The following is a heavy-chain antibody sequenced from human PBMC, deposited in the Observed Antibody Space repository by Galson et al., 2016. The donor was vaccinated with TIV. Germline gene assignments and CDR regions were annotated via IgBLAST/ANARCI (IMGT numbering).Heavy chain of an antibody. CDR1: GYTFTNDH. V-gene: IGHV1-8*01. CDR2: MNPDNAKT. CDR3: ARLVSRSWYADWFDP. J-gene: IGHJ5*02. Sequence: SVKVSCKASGYTFTNDHIHWVRQVSGQGPEWVGWMNPDNAKTGFAQKFQGRVAMTRNTPVSTVYMELSMLTSEDTAVYYCARLVSRSWYADWFDPWGQGTLVTVSS. D-gene: IGHD6-13*01.